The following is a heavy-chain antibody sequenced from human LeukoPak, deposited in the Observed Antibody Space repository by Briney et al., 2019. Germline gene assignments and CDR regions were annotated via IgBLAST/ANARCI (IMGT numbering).Heavy chain of an antibody. CDR1: GYTFTGYY. V-gene: IGHV1/OR15-2*03. Sequence: RASVKVSCKASGYTFTGYYMHWVRQAPAQGLEWMGWINTYNGKPNYAQKLQDRVTMTTDTSTSTAYMELSSLRSDDTAVYYCASRSGSTPYYFDYWGQGTLVTVSS. CDR2: INTYNGKP. CDR3: ASRSGSTPYYFDY. J-gene: IGHJ4*02. D-gene: IGHD3-3*01.